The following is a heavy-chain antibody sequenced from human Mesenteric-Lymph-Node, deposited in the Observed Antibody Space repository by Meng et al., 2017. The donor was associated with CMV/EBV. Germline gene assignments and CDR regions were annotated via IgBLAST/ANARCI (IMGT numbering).Heavy chain of an antibody. J-gene: IGHJ6*02. CDR2: TDDVGST. CDR3: ARVYGRKSLNFYYGMDV. Sequence: SETLSLTCTVSGGSVSSGSFYWSWIRQPPGKGLEWIGYTDDVGSTSHNPSLRSRASILIDTSKNQFALRLSSVTAADTAVYYCARVYGRKSLNFYYGMDVWGQGTTVTVSS. V-gene: IGHV4-61*01. CDR1: GGSVSSGSFY. D-gene: IGHD4-17*01.